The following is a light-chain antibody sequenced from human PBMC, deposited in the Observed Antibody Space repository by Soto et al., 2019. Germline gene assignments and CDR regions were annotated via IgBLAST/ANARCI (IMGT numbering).Light chain of an antibody. Sequence: EIVMTHSPATLSVSPGGRATLSCRASQSISDTLAWYQQKPGQAPRLLIYGASTRAPGFPARFSGSGSGTDFILTISRLEPEDFAVYYCQQYDSSPWTFGQGTKVDIK. CDR1: QSISDT. V-gene: IGKV3-15*01. CDR2: GAS. J-gene: IGKJ1*01. CDR3: QQYDSSPWT.